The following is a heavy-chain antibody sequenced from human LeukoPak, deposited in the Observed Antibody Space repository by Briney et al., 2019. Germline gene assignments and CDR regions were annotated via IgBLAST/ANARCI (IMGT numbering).Heavy chain of an antibody. CDR3: ARTVRWLLSPHNGMDV. Sequence: PSETLSLTCNVSGGSISSYCWSWIRQPPGQGLEWIGYVYHGGNTNYNASLKSRVTISLDTSKNQFSLNLSSVTAADTAVYYCARTVRWLLSPHNGMDVWGQGTTVTVSS. J-gene: IGHJ6*02. V-gene: IGHV4-59*01. D-gene: IGHD3-3*01. CDR1: GGSISSYC. CDR2: VYHGGNT.